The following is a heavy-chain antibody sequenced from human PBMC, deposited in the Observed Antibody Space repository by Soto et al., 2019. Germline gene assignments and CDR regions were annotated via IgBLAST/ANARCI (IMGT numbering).Heavy chain of an antibody. CDR2: IYTGGNT. Sequence: EVQLVESGGGLVQPGGSLRLSCAASGFTVTTSYMGWVRQAPGKGLEWVSSIYTGGNTYYAESVRGRFTISTDNFKDTLYLQMNSLRVDDTAMYYCARHVGSYWYFDLWGRGTLVTVSS. CDR1: GFTVTTSY. D-gene: IGHD1-26*01. J-gene: IGHJ2*01. V-gene: IGHV3-66*04. CDR3: ARHVGSYWYFDL.